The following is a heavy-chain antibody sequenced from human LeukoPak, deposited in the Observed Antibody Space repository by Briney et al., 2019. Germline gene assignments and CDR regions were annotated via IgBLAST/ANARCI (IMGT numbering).Heavy chain of an antibody. Sequence: ASVKVSCKASGYTFTSYDINWVRQATGQGLEWMGWMNPNSGNTGYAQKFQGRVTITRNTSISTAYMELSSLRSEDTAVYYCARVRSVSWYVRVYYMDVWGKGTTDTVSS. D-gene: IGHD6-13*01. CDR3: ARVRSVSWYVRVYYMDV. J-gene: IGHJ6*03. CDR2: MNPNSGNT. V-gene: IGHV1-8*03. CDR1: GYTFTSYD.